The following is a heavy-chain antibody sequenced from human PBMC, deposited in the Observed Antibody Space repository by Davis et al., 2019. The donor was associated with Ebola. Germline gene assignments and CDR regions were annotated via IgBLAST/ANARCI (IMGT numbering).Heavy chain of an antibody. Sequence: GESLKISCAASGFPFSSYWMIWVRQAPGKGLEWVANIKQDGSEKYYVDSVKGRFTISRDNAKNSLYLQLNSLRADDTAMYYCARDYYDNSGDGFDIWGQGTMVTVSS. CDR3: ARDYYDNSGDGFDI. CDR1: GFPFSSYW. CDR2: IKQDGSEK. J-gene: IGHJ3*02. D-gene: IGHD3-22*01. V-gene: IGHV3-7*01.